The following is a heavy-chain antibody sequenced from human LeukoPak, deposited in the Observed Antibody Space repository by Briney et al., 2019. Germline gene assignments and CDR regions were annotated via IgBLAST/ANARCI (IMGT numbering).Heavy chain of an antibody. J-gene: IGHJ4*02. CDR3: ARVVYSGSWGYFDY. D-gene: IGHD3-10*01. Sequence: PSETLSLTCTVSGGSISTYYWSWIRQPPGKGLEWNEYIYYSGSTNYNPSLKSRVTISVDTSKTQFSLKLRSVTAADTAVYYCARVVYSGSWGYFDYWGQGTLVTVSS. V-gene: IGHV4-59*12. CDR2: IYYSGST. CDR1: GGSISTYY.